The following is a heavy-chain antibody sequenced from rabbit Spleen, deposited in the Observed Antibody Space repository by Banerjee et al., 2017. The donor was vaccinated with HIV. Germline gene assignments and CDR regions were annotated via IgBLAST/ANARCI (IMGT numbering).Heavy chain of an antibody. V-gene: IGHV1S7*01. J-gene: IGHJ3*01. D-gene: IGHD4-1*01. CDR2: IYPAKGST. CDR3: ARAIVPWLGLTRLDL. Sequence: QLTETGGGLVQPGGSLTLSCKASGIDFTNYYITWVRQAPGKGLEWIGIIYPAKGSTDYASWVNGRFTISSDNAQSTVDLKMTSLTAADTATYFCARAIVPWLGLTRLDLWGPGTLVTV. CDR1: GIDFTNYY.